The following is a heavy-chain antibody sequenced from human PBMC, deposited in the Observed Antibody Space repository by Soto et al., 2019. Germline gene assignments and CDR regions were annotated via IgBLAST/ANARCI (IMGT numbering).Heavy chain of an antibody. V-gene: IGHV3-33*01. J-gene: IGHJ6*02. CDR3: ARPLYSSRSVYYGMDV. CDR1: GFTFSSYG. D-gene: IGHD6-13*01. CDR2: IWYDGSNK. Sequence: GGSLRLSCAAPGFTFSSYGMHWVRQAPGKGLEWVAVIWYDGSNKYYADSVRGRFTISRDNSKNTLYLQMNSLRAEDTAVYFCARPLYSSRSVYYGMDVWGQGTTVTVSS.